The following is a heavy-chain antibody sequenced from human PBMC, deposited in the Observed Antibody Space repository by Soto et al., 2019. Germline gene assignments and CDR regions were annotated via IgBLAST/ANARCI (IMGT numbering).Heavy chain of an antibody. Sequence: ASVKVSCKASGYTFTSYGVSWVRQAPGQGLEWMGWISAYNGNTNYAQKLQGRVTMTTDTSTSTAYMELRSLRSDDTAMYYCAREYCSSTSCYVYYYYGMDVWGQGTTVTVSS. J-gene: IGHJ6*02. CDR3: AREYCSSTSCYVYYYYGMDV. D-gene: IGHD2-2*01. V-gene: IGHV1-18*01. CDR1: GYTFTSYG. CDR2: ISAYNGNT.